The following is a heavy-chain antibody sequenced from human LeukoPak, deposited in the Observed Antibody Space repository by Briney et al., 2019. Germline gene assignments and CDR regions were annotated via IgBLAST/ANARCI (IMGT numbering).Heavy chain of an antibody. Sequence: WASVKVSCKASGGTFSSYAISWVRQAPGQGLEWMGGIIPIFGTANYAQKFQGRVTITTDESTSTAYMEPSSLRSEDTAVYYCARDEWLLGFFDYWGQGTLVTVSS. V-gene: IGHV1-69*05. J-gene: IGHJ4*02. D-gene: IGHD3-3*01. CDR1: GGTFSSYA. CDR3: ARDEWLLGFFDY. CDR2: IIPIFGTA.